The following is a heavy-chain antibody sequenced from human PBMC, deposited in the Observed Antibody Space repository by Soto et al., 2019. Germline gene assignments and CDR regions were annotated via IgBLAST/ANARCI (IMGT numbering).Heavy chain of an antibody. J-gene: IGHJ4*02. CDR1: GYTLTELS. CDR2: FDPEDGET. V-gene: IGHV1-24*01. Sequence: WASVKVSCKVSGYTLTELSMHWVRQAPGKGLEWMGGFDPEDGETIYAQRFQGRVTMTEDTSTDAAYMELSSLRSEDTAVYYCATPSSSWYDYWGQGTLVTVSS. CDR3: ATPSSSWYDY. D-gene: IGHD6-13*01.